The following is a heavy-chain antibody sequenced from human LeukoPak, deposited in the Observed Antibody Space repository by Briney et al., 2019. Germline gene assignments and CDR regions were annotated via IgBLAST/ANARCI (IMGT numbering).Heavy chain of an antibody. CDR1: GFTFSSHA. Sequence: GGSLRLSCAASGFTFSSHAMSWVRQASGKGLEWVSAVSGSGHSTYYADSVKGRFTISRDNSKNTLYLQMNSLRAEDTAVYYCAKDPVVVPAEWFDPWGQGTLVTVSS. D-gene: IGHD2-2*01. V-gene: IGHV3-23*01. J-gene: IGHJ5*02. CDR3: AKDPVVVPAEWFDP. CDR2: VSGSGHST.